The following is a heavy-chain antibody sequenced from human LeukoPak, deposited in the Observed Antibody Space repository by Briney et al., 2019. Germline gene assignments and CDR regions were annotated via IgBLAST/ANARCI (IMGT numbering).Heavy chain of an antibody. CDR3: ARGRTYFYDSSGYPSDY. CDR2: IYYSGST. CDR1: GGSISSGGYY. J-gene: IGHJ4*02. V-gene: IGHV4-31*03. D-gene: IGHD3-22*01. Sequence: KPSETLSLTCTVSGGSISSGGYYWSWIRQHPGKGLEWIGYIYYSGSTYYNPSLKSRITISVDTSKNQFSLKLSSVTAADTAVYYCARGRTYFYDSSGYPSDYWGQGTLVTVSS.